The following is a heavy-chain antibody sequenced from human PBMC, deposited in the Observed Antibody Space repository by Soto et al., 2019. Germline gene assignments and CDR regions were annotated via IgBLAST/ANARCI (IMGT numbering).Heavy chain of an antibody. Sequence: SETLSLTCTFSCGSMTNYYWSWIRQPPGKGLEWIGHIYYSGSTYYRQSLKSRVTISVDTSKSQFSLNLKYVTAADTAVYYCARDGGSGSYENWFDPWGQRIRVTVSS. CDR1: CGSMTNYY. CDR2: IYYSGST. J-gene: IGHJ5*02. V-gene: IGHV4-59*01. CDR3: ARDGGSGSYENWFDP. D-gene: IGHD3-10*01.